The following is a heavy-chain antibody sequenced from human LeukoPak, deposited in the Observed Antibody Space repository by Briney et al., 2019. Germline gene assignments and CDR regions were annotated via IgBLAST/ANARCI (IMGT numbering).Heavy chain of an antibody. CDR3: CVYKAANWFDP. CDR2: ISSSSSYI. D-gene: IGHD5/OR15-5a*01. J-gene: IGHJ5*02. CDR1: GFTFSSYT. V-gene: IGHV3-21*01. Sequence: PGGSLRLSCAASGFTFSSYTMNWVRQAPGKGLEWVSSISSSSSYIYYADSVKGRFTISRDNAKNSLYLRMNSLRAEDTAIYYCCVYKAANWFDPWGQGTLVTVSS.